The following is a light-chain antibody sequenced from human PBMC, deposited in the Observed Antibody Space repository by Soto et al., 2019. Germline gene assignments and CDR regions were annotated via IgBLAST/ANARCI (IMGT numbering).Light chain of an antibody. Sequence: SYELTQPPSVSVSPGQTATITCSGDALPKQYAYWYQQRPGQAPVIIIYKDTERPSGISARFSGSSSGTTVTLTISGVQAEDEAEYYCQSADSDGTYQVFGGGTQLTVL. CDR2: KDT. J-gene: IGLJ2*01. CDR1: ALPKQY. V-gene: IGLV3-25*02. CDR3: QSADSDGTYQV.